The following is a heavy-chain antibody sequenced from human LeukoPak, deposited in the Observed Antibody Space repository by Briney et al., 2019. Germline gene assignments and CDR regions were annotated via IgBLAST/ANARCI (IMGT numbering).Heavy chain of an antibody. CDR2: VYYTGST. D-gene: IGHD6-13*01. J-gene: IGHJ4*02. CDR3: ASVYSLSAN. CDR1: GGSISSRYY. Sequence: SETLSLTCSVSGGSISSRYYWGWISQSPGKGLVGIGGVYYTGSTYYNPSLKSRSTISVDTSKKQFSLKLPSLTAADTAVYYCASVYSLSANWGQPILVTAPS. V-gene: IGHV4-39*01.